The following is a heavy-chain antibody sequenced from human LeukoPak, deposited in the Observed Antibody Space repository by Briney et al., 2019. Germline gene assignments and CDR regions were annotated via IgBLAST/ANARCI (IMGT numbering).Heavy chain of an antibody. D-gene: IGHD3-10*01. CDR3: ARDAVRGAQSACDI. V-gene: IGHV4-59*01. J-gene: IGHJ3*02. CDR1: GGSISSYY. Sequence: SETLSLTCTVSGGSISSYYWSWIRQPPGKGLEWIGYIYYSGSTNYNPSLKSRVTISVDTSKNQFSLKLSSVTAADTAVYYCARDAVRGAQSACDIWGQGTMVTVSS. CDR2: IYYSGST.